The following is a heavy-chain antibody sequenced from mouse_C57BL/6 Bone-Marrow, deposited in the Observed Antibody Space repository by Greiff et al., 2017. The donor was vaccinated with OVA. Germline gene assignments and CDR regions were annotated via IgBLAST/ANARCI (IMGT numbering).Heavy chain of an antibody. CDR2: IDPETGGT. J-gene: IGHJ2*01. CDR3: TRSYSNYGDFDY. Sequence: VQPQHSGAELVRPGASVTLSCKASGYTFTDYEMHWVKQTPVHGLEWIGAIDPETGGTAYNQKFKGKAILTADKSSSTAYMELRSLTSEDSAVYYCTRSYSNYGDFDYWGQGTTLTVSS. V-gene: IGHV1-15*01. CDR1: GYTFTDYE. D-gene: IGHD2-5*01.